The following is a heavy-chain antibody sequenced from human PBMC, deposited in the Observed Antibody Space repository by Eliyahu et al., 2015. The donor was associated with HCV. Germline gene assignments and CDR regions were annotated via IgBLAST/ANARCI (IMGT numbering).Heavy chain of an antibody. CDR2: VYSSGGA. Sequence: QVQLQESGPGLVKPSETLSLTCTVSGGSISSYYWSWIRQPAGKGLGVVVGVYSSGGATSNPPLKSRVTMSVDTSKNQFSLKLSSVTAADTTVYYCAREGVDFWSGYQYYFDYWGQGTLVTVSS. CDR3: AREGVDFWSGYQYYFDY. V-gene: IGHV4-4*07. D-gene: IGHD3-3*01. J-gene: IGHJ4*02. CDR1: GGSISSYY.